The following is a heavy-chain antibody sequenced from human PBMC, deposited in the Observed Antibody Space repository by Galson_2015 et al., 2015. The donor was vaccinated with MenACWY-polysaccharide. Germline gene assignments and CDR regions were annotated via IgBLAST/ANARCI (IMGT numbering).Heavy chain of an antibody. CDR2: INADGSAI. CDR3: TKACAKFGRGSSCYFNWFDP. J-gene: IGHJ5*02. V-gene: IGHV3-74*01. CDR1: GFSFSIYW. D-gene: IGHD2-15*01. Sequence: SLRLSCAAPGFSFSIYWMHWVRHAPGKGLVWVARINADGSAIDYADSVRGRFTISRDNVKNTLYLEMNSLRADDTAVYYCTKACAKFGRGSSCYFNWFDPWGQGTLVTVSS.